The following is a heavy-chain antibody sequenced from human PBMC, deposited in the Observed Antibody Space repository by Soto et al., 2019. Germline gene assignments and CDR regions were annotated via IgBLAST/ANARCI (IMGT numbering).Heavy chain of an antibody. D-gene: IGHD3-10*01. CDR3: ARGWFGPDV. V-gene: IGHV3-74*01. CDR1: GFTLSGRS. CDR2: IDNAGTDS. J-gene: IGHJ6*04. Sequence: EVQLVESGGGLVQPGGSLRLSCAASGFTLSGRSMHWVRQAPGKGLVWVSGIDNAGTDSTYADAVKGRFTSSRDNAKNMLYLKMNSLRVEDTAVYSCARGWFGPDVWGKGTTVTVSS.